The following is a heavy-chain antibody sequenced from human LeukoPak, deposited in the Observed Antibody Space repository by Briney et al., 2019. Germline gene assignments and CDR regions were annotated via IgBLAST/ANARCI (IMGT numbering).Heavy chain of an antibody. CDR1: GLXFDDSA. CDR2: ISADGGST. CDR3: AKESGKFDY. J-gene: IGHJ4*02. V-gene: IGHV3-43*02. Sequence: GGPLRLSCVASGLXFDDSAIHWVRQAPGKGLEWVSLISADGGSTFSADSVKGRFSISRDISKNSLYLQMNSLRSEDTAMYYCAKESGKFDYWGQGTLVAVSS.